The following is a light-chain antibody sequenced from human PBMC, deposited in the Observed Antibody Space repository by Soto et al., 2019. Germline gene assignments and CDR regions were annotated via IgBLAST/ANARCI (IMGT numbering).Light chain of an antibody. CDR1: QSVSNNY. Sequence: EIVLTQSPGTLSLSPGERATLSCRASQSVSNNYLAWYQQKPGQAPRLLIYGASNRATGIPDRFSGGGSGTDFTLTISRLEPEDIAVFYCQQYAESPITFGQGTRLEIK. J-gene: IGKJ5*01. CDR3: QQYAESPIT. V-gene: IGKV3-20*01. CDR2: GAS.